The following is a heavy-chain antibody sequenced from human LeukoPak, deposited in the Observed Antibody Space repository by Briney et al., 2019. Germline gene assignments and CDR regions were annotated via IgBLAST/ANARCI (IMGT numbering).Heavy chain of an antibody. CDR1: GGPFSGYY. D-gene: IGHD2-8*01. CDR2: IYYSGST. CDR3: ARGYTNGVTHEVWFDP. V-gene: IGHV4-34*01. J-gene: IGHJ5*02. Sequence: SETLSLTCAVYGGPFSGYYWAWIRQPPGEGLEWIGTIYYSGSTSYHPSLRSRVTISVDTAKNQFSLNLISVAAADTAMYYCARGYTNGVTHEVWFDPWGQGTLVTVSS.